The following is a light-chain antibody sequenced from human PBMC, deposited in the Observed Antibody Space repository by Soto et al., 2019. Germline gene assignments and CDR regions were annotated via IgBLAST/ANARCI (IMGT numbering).Light chain of an antibody. CDR2: GAS. V-gene: IGKV3-15*01. J-gene: IGKJ4*01. Sequence: EIVMTQSPATLSVSPGERATLSCRASQSISNNLAWYQQIPGLAPRLLIYGASTRATGVPARFIGSGSGTEFTLTISSLQSEDFAVYFCQHYNNWPFPFGGGTKVDIK. CDR1: QSISNN. CDR3: QHYNNWPFP.